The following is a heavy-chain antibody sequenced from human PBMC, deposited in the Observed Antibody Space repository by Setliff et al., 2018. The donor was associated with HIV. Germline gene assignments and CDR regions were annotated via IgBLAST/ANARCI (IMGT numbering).Heavy chain of an antibody. V-gene: IGHV4-39*07. D-gene: IGHD6-25*01. Sequence: KTSETLSLTCTVSGASSIYYWGWIRQPPGKGLEWIGSVYHSGSTYYNLSLKSRVTISIDTSKNQFSLKVNYVTAADTALYFCARGLQRKNGLHSYYYYMDIWGKGTTVTVSS. J-gene: IGHJ6*03. CDR2: VYHSGST. CDR1: GASSIYY. CDR3: ARGLQRKNGLHSYYYYMDI.